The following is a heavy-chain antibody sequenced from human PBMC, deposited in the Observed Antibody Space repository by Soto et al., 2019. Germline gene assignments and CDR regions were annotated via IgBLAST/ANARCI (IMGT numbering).Heavy chain of an antibody. CDR1: GYTFSTYY. J-gene: IGHJ4*02. CDR2: INPSGGST. CDR3: ARYDYNGYYFDY. Sequence: GASVKVSCTASGYTFSTYYMHCVRQAPGQGYEWMGIINPSGGSTTYAQKFQGRVTMTRDTSTTTVYMELSSLKSEDTAVYYCARYDYNGYYFDYWGQGTLVTVSS. V-gene: IGHV1-46*01. D-gene: IGHD4-4*01.